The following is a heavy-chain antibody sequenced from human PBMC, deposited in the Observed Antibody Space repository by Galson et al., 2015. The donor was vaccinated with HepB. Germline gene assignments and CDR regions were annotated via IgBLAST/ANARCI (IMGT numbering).Heavy chain of an antibody. J-gene: IGHJ6*02. V-gene: IGHV3-30*04. Sequence: SLRLSCAASGFTFSSYAMHWVRQAPGKGLEWVAVISYDGSNKYYADSVKGRFTISRDNSKNTLYLQMNSLRAEDTAVYYCARGSSLGLQDIVVVPAAKIGDPYYYYGMDVWGQGTTVTVSS. CDR3: ARGSSLGLQDIVVVPAAKIGDPYYYYGMDV. CDR1: GFTFSSYA. D-gene: IGHD2-2*01. CDR2: ISYDGSNK.